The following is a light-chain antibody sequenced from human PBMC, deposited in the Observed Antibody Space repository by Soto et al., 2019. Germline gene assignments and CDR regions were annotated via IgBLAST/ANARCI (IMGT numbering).Light chain of an antibody. CDR3: AAWDDSLSGVV. Sequence: QSVLTQPPSASGTPGQRVTISCSGSSSNIGSNYVYWYQQLPGTAPKLLIYRNNQRPSGVPDRFSGSKSGTSASLAISGLRSEDEADYYCAAWDDSLSGVVFCGGTKRTV. CDR1: SSNIGSNY. J-gene: IGLJ2*01. V-gene: IGLV1-47*01. CDR2: RNN.